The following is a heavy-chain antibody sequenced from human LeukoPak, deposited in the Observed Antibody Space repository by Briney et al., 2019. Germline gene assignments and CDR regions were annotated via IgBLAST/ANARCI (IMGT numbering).Heavy chain of an antibody. CDR1: GFTFSSYW. CDR2: IWYDGSNK. J-gene: IGHJ5*02. Sequence: GGSLRLSCAASGFTFSSYWMSWDRQAPGKGLEWVAVIWYDGSNKYYADSVKGRFTISRDNSKNTLYLQMNSLRAEDTAVYYCARDWQGYSYPTWGQGTLVTVSS. D-gene: IGHD5-18*01. CDR3: ARDWQGYSYPT. V-gene: IGHV3-33*08.